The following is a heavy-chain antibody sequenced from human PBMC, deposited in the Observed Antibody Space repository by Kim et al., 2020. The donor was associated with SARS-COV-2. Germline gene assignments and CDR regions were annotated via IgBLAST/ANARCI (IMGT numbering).Heavy chain of an antibody. CDR2: DGGTT. V-gene: IGHV3-15*01. Sequence: DGGTTDYAAPVKGRFTISRDDSKNTLYLQMNSLKTEDTAVYYCTTDYMWLWGQGTMVTVSS. CDR3: TTDYMWL. D-gene: IGHD3-22*01. J-gene: IGHJ3*01.